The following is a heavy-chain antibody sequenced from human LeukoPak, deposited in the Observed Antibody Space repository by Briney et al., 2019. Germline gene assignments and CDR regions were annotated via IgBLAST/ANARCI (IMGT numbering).Heavy chain of an antibody. CDR2: ISCDGTTK. J-gene: IGHJ4*02. V-gene: IGHV3-30-3*01. Sequence: PGRSLRLSCAASAFTFSSYALHWVRQAPGKGLEWVAVISCDGTTKYYADSVKGRFTISRDNSENTLYLQMNSLRAEDTAVYYCARDLRCASGSYKGYFDYWGQGTLVTVSS. D-gene: IGHD3-10*01. CDR3: ARDLRCASGSYKGYFDY. CDR1: AFTFSSYA.